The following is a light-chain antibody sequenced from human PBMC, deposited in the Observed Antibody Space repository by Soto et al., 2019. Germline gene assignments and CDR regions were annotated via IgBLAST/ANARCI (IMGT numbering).Light chain of an antibody. CDR3: QQYNSYPWT. V-gene: IGKV1D-16*01. CDR2: PAS. J-gene: IGKJ1*01. CDR1: QPISSW. Sequence: DIQMTQSPSSISASVGDRVTITCRASQPISSWLAWYQQVPGQAPYLLIYPASTLQSGVPSRFSGSGSGTEFTLTISSLQPDDFATYYCQQYNSYPWTFGQGTKVDIK.